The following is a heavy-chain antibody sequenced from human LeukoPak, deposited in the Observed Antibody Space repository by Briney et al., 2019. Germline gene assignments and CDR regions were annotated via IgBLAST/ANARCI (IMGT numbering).Heavy chain of an antibody. V-gene: IGHV4-59*12. D-gene: IGHD6-13*01. Sequence: PSETLSLTCTVSGGSISSYYWSWIRQPPGKGLEWIGYIYYSGSTYYNPSLKSRVTISVDTSKNQFSLKLSSVTAADTAVYYCARDRIAAAGTSWYFDLWGRGTLVTVSS. J-gene: IGHJ2*01. CDR2: IYYSGST. CDR3: ARDRIAAAGTSWYFDL. CDR1: GGSISSYY.